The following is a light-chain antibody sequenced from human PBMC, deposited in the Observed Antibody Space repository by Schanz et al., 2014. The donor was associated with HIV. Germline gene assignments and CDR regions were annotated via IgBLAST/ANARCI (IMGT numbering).Light chain of an antibody. J-gene: IGKJ3*01. V-gene: IGKV3-20*01. CDR3: QHYGSS. CDR2: GAS. Sequence: EIVMTQSPATLSASPGERATLSCRASQSVSSNYLAWYQQKPGQAPRLLIYGASTRATGIPDRFSGSGSGTEFTLTISSLQSEDFAVYYCQHYGSSFGPGTKVDIK. CDR1: QSVSSNY.